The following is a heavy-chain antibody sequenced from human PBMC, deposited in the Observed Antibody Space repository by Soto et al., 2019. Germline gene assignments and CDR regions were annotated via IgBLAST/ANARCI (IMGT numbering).Heavy chain of an antibody. CDR2: ISNSGSTI. CDR1: GFTFSDYY. J-gene: IGHJ4*02. V-gene: IGHV3-11*01. Sequence: GGSLRLSCAASGFTFSDYYMNWIRQAPGKGLEWVSYISNSGSTIYYADSVKGRFTISRDNAKNSLYLQMNSLRADDPAVYYCARDRVSYNDYWGQGTLVTVSS. CDR3: ARDRVSYNDY. D-gene: IGHD1-26*01.